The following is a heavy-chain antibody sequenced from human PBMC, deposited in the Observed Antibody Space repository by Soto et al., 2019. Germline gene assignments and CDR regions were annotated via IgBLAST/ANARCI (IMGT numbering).Heavy chain of an antibody. CDR1: GGSISSGGYS. V-gene: IGHV4-30-2*01. CDR3: ARDQLEGNWVDP. Sequence: QLQLQESGSGLVRPSQTLSLTCAVSGGSISSGGYSWNWIRQPPGKGLEWIGYIYHSGSTLYNPSLMRRVSISVDKSKNQFSLMLISVTAADTAVYYCARDQLEGNWVDPWGQGTLVTVSS. CDR2: IYHSGST. D-gene: IGHD1-1*01. J-gene: IGHJ5*02.